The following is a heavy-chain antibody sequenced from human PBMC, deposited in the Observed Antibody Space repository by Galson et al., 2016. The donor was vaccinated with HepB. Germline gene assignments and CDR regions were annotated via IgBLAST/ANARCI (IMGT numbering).Heavy chain of an antibody. Sequence: SLRLSCAASGFTFDDYAIHWVRQAPGKGLEWVSFISWDGAFTYYADSVKGRSTISRDNSKNSLYLQMNSLRAEDTALYYCAKDISRYCSTTSCYVWGDEGVNYYGMDVWGQGTTVTVSS. CDR2: ISWDGAFT. J-gene: IGHJ6*02. CDR1: GFTFDDYA. D-gene: IGHD2-2*01. V-gene: IGHV3-43D*04. CDR3: AKDISRYCSTTSCYVWGDEGVNYYGMDV.